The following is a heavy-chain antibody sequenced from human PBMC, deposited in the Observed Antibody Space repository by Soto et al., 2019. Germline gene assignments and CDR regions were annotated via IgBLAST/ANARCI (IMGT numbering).Heavy chain of an antibody. V-gene: IGHV3-30-3*02. CDR3: AKTYYYDRSGYYQNWFDP. Sequence: GGSLRLSCAASGFTFSTYAMHWIRQAPGKGLEWVAIISFDGSNEYYADSVKGRFTISRDNSKNTLYLQVRSLRAEDTAVYYCAKTYYYDRSGYYQNWFDPWGQGTLVTVSS. D-gene: IGHD3-22*01. J-gene: IGHJ5*02. CDR1: GFTFSTYA. CDR2: ISFDGSNE.